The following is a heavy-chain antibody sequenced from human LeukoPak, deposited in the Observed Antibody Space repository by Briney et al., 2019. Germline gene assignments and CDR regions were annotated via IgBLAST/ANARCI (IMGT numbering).Heavy chain of an antibody. D-gene: IGHD3-10*01. Sequence: SETLSLTCTVSGGSISGYYWSWIRQPPGKGLEWIGYIYYSGSTNYNPSLKSRVTISVDTSKNQFSLKLSSVTAADTAVYYCARTTTMVRGVIIDFDYWGQGTLVTVSS. CDR2: IYYSGST. CDR1: GGSISGYY. CDR3: ARTTTMVRGVIIDFDY. V-gene: IGHV4-59*01. J-gene: IGHJ4*02.